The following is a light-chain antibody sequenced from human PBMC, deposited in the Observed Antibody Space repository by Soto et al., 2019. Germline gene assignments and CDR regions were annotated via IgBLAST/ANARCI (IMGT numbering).Light chain of an antibody. V-gene: IGKV1-5*03. CDR2: KAS. J-gene: IGKJ1*01. Sequence: DIQMTQSPSTLSASVGDRVTITCRASQSISSWLAWYQQKPGKAPKLLIYKASSLESEVPSRFSGSGSGTEFTLSISSLQPDDFATYYCQQYNSYGTFGQGTKVDIK. CDR3: QQYNSYGT. CDR1: QSISSW.